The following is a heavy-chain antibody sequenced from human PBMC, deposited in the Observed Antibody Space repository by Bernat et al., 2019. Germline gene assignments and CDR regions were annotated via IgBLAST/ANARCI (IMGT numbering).Heavy chain of an antibody. D-gene: IGHD2-15*01. CDR3: AGARYCRGVSCYSRIDY. CDR2: IFDSEST. Sequence: QVQLQESGPGLVKPSQTLSLTCTVSGGSINSGVYYWTWIRQHPAKGLEWIGYIFDSESTDYNPSLKSRVTISGDTSKNQFSLRLSSVNAADTAVYYCAGARYCRGVSCYSRIDYWGQGTLVTVTS. V-gene: IGHV4-31*03. CDR1: GGSINSGVYY. J-gene: IGHJ4*02.